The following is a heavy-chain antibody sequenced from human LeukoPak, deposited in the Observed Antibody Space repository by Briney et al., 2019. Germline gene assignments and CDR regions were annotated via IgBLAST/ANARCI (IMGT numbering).Heavy chain of an antibody. J-gene: IGHJ6*03. V-gene: IGHV1-69*05. D-gene: IGHD5-12*01. CDR1: GGTFSSYA. CDR3: ARTASGYYYGAHAGYYYFYVAV. CDR2: IIPIFGAA. Sequence: ASVKISCKASGGTFSSYAISWVRQAPGQGLEWMGGIIPIFGAANYAQKFQGRVTITTDESTSTAYMELSSLRSEDTAVYYCARTASGYYYGAHAGYYYFYVAVWGKGTTVTVSS.